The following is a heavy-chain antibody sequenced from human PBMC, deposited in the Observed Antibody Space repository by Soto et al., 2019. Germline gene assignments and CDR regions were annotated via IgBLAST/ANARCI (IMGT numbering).Heavy chain of an antibody. V-gene: IGHV3-73*01. CDR3: TRLGYSYGGDY. J-gene: IGHJ4*02. CDR1: GCTFSCFS. Sequence: GGSLRLSCASSGCTFSCFSMHLVRQASGKGLEWVGRIRSKANSYATAYAASVKGRFTISRDDSKNTAYLQMNSLKTEDTAVYYCTRLGYSYGGDYWGQGTLVTVSS. CDR2: IRSKANSYAT. D-gene: IGHD5-18*01.